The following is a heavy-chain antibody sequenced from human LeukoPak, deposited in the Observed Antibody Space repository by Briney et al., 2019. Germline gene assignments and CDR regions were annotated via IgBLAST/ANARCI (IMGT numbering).Heavy chain of an antibody. V-gene: IGHV3-7*01. CDR1: GFTFSSYW. D-gene: IGHD3-22*01. CDR3: ARETPTEAYYYDSSGIPDY. J-gene: IGHJ4*02. Sequence: GGSLRLSCAASGFTFSSYWMSWVRQAPGKGLEWVANIKQDGSEKYYVDSVKGRFTISIDNAKNSLYLQMNSLRAEDTAVYYCARETPTEAYYYDSSGIPDYWGRGTLVTVSS. CDR2: IKQDGSEK.